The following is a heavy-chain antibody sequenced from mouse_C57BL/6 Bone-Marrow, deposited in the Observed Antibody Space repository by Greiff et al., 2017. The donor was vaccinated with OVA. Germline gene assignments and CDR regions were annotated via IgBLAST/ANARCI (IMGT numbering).Heavy chain of an antibody. CDR2: IWSGGST. V-gene: IGHV2-2*01. CDR1: GFSLTSYG. CDR3: ARKDYYDYDGFAY. J-gene: IGHJ3*01. D-gene: IGHD2-4*01. Sequence: QVQLQQPGPGLVQPSQSLSITCTVSGFSLTSYGVHWVRQSPGKGLEWLGVIWSGGSTDYNAAFISRLSISKDNSKSQVFFKMNSLQADDTAIYYCARKDYYDYDGFAYWGQGTLVTVSA.